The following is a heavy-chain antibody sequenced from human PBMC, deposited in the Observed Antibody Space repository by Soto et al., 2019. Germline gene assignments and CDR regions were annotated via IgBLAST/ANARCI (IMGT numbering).Heavy chain of an antibody. V-gene: IGHV4-30-2*01. CDR1: NGSVSSGTYS. CDR2: IYYSGTT. J-gene: IGHJ6*02. Sequence: PSETLSLTCTASNGSVSSGTYSWSWVRQPPGKGLEWIGYIYYSGTTYYTPSLKSRLTMSMDRANDHLSLNLTSVTAADTAVYFCARGHYYYGMDVWGQGITVTVSS. CDR3: ARGHYYYGMDV.